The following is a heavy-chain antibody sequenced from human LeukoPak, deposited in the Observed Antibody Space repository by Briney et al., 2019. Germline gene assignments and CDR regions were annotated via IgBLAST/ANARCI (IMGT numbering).Heavy chain of an antibody. CDR1: GFTFSSYG. D-gene: IGHD3-22*01. V-gene: IGHV3-30*03. CDR3: ARDLGRVITREYFDY. Sequence: GGSLRLSCAASGFTFSSYGMHWVRQAPGKGLEWVAVISYDGSNKYYADSVKGRFTISRDNSKNTLYLQMNSLRAEDTAVYYCARDLGRVITREYFDYWGQGTLVTVSS. CDR2: ISYDGSNK. J-gene: IGHJ4*02.